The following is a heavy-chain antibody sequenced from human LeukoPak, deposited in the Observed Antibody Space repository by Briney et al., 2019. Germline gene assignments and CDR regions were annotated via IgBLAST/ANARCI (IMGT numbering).Heavy chain of an antibody. V-gene: IGHV3-30*18. CDR3: AKDLDDYGDYRAEAFDI. Sequence: GGSLRLSCAASGFTFSSYGMHWVRQAPGKGLGWVAVISYDGSNKYYADSVKGRFTISRDNSKNTLYLQMNSLRAEDTAVYYCAKDLDDYGDYRAEAFDIWGQGTMVTVSS. J-gene: IGHJ3*02. CDR1: GFTFSSYG. CDR2: ISYDGSNK. D-gene: IGHD4-17*01.